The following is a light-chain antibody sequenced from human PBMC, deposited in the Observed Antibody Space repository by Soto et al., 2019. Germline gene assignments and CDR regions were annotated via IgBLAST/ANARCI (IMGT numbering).Light chain of an antibody. V-gene: IGKV3-20*01. Sequence: EIVLTQSPATLSLSPGERATLSCRTSQRVSSYLAWYQQRPGQAPRLLIYGASSRATGIPDRFSGSGSGTDFSLTISRLEPEDSAVYYCQQYGSSLLTFGGGTKVDIK. J-gene: IGKJ4*01. CDR1: QRVSSY. CDR2: GAS. CDR3: QQYGSSLLT.